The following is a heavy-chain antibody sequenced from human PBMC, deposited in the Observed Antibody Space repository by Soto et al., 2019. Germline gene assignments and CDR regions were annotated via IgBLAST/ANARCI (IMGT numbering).Heavy chain of an antibody. CDR3: AKNGGSWYWFDP. D-gene: IGHD2-15*01. CDR2: ISSRGSSI. Sequence: GGSLRLSCAVSVFTFSDYYMSWIRQAPGKGLEWVSYISSRGSSIYYADSVKGRFTISRDNSKNTLYLQMNSLRAEDTAVYYCAKNGGSWYWFDPWGQGTLVTVSS. J-gene: IGHJ5*02. CDR1: VFTFSDYY. V-gene: IGHV3-11*04.